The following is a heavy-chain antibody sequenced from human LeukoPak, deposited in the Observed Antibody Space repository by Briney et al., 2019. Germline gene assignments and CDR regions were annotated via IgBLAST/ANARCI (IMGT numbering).Heavy chain of an antibody. V-gene: IGHV1-18*01. J-gene: IGHJ4*02. CDR3: ARAPPNSGSYLCY. Sequence: ASVKVSCKASGYTFTSYGISWVRQAPGQGLEWMGWISAYNGNTNYAQKLQGRVTMTRDMSTSTVYMELSSLRSEDTAVYYCARAPPNSGSYLCYWGQGTLVTVSS. CDR1: GYTFTSYG. CDR2: ISAYNGNT. D-gene: IGHD1-26*01.